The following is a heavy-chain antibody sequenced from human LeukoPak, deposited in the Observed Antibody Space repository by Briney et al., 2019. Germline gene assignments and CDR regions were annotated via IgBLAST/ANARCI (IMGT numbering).Heavy chain of an antibody. CDR3: ARERSGWFDY. CDR1: GYTFTSYG. J-gene: IGHJ4*02. D-gene: IGHD6-19*01. Sequence: ASVSVSCTPSGYTFTSYGISWVRQAPGQGLEWMGWISAYKGNTHYDQKLQGRVTITTATSTSTAYMELSSLRSDDTAVYYCARERSGWFDYWGQGTLVTVSS. V-gene: IGHV1-18*01. CDR2: ISAYKGNT.